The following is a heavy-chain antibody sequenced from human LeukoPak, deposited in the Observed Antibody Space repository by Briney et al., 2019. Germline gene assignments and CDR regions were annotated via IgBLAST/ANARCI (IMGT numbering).Heavy chain of an antibody. D-gene: IGHD1-7*01. CDR3: ARWNWNGYDP. CDR2: INHSGST. J-gene: IGHJ5*02. Sequence: SETLSLTCAVYGGSFSGYYWSWIRQPPGKGLEWVGEINHSGSTNYNPSLKSRVTISVDTSKNQFSLKLSSVTAADTAVYYCARWNWNGYDPWGQGTLVTVSS. V-gene: IGHV4-34*01. CDR1: GGSFSGYY.